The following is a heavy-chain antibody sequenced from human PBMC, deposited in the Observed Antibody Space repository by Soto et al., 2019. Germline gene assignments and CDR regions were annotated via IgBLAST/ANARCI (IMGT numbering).Heavy chain of an antibody. CDR2: FNPKTGGP. CDR3: ARAPLLIRASGYHYVLAF. Sequence: ASVKVSCKASGYTFTDYYIHWVRQAPGQGLEWLGWFNPKTGGPNYAPKFQGRVTMTRDTSLSTTYMELSSLRSEDTAVYYCARAPLLIRASGYHYVLAFRAQGSTVSVS. CDR1: GYTFTDYY. V-gene: IGHV1-2*02. D-gene: IGHD3-16*01. J-gene: IGHJ6*02.